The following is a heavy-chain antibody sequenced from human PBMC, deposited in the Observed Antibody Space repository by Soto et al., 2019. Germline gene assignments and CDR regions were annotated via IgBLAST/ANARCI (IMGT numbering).Heavy chain of an antibody. J-gene: IGHJ1*01. D-gene: IGHD3-22*01. CDR2: IYYSGST. Sequence: SATLSHTCSVSGCSIRSYYWSWIRKTPGKGLEWIGYIYYSGSTNYNPSLKSRVTISVDTSKNQFSLKLSSVTSDDTAVYFCATDDGHYYGSVWGQGTLVTVSA. CDR3: ATDDGHYYGSV. V-gene: IGHV4-59*01. CDR1: GCSIRSYY.